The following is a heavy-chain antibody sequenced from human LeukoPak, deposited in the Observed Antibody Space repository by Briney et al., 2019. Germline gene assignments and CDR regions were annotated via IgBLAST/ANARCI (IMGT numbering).Heavy chain of an antibody. CDR2: IYSGGST. V-gene: IGHV3-66*01. Sequence: GGSLRLSCAPPEFSVGSNYMTCVRQAPGKGLEWVSLIYSGGSTDYADSVKGRFTISRDNSKNTLYLQMNSLRAEDTAVYYCARGPRGYHNTGGQGTLVTVSS. J-gene: IGHJ4*02. CDR1: EFSVGSNY. D-gene: IGHD5-12*01. CDR3: ARGPRGYHNT.